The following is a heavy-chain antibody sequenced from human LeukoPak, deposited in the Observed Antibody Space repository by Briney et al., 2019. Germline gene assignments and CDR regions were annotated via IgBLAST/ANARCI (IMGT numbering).Heavy chain of an antibody. CDR3: ARTDIVVVPAAIENGFDY. J-gene: IGHJ4*02. Sequence: GESLNISCKGSGYSFTSYRIGWGRQMPGKGLEWMGIIYPGDSDTRYSPSFQGQVTISADKSISTAYLQWSSLKASDTAMYYCARTDIVVVPAAIENGFDYWGQGTLVTVSS. V-gene: IGHV5-51*01. D-gene: IGHD2-2*01. CDR2: IYPGDSDT. CDR1: GYSFTSYR.